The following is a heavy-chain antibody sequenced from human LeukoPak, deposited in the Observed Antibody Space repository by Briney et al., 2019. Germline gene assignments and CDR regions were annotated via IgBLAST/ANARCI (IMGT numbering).Heavy chain of an antibody. D-gene: IGHD5-18*01. CDR1: GGTFSSSA. J-gene: IGHJ6*02. Sequence: GSSVMVSCKTSGGTFSSSAITWVRQAPGQGLEWMGRIIPDLNITTYAQKFQGSVTITADTSTSTVYMEFSSLRSEETAVYYCARDQGLTAPPPYGLDVWGQGTTVIVSS. V-gene: IGHV1-69*04. CDR2: IIPDLNIT. CDR3: ARDQGLTAPPPYGLDV.